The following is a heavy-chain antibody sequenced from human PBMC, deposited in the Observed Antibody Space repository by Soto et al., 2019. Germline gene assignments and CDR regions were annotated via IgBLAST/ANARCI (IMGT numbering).Heavy chain of an antibody. CDR2: IIPTNGGK. D-gene: IGHD3-22*01. CDR3: ARGTFDSGGNYYAGWFDP. V-gene: IGHV1-2*02. CDR1: GYSFTDYY. J-gene: IGHJ5*02. Sequence: ASAQNSCNASGYSFTDYYIHWVRQATGQGLEWMGWIIPTNGGKTYAQKFQDRVTMTRDTSITTAYMEISSLRSEGTGVYSWARGTFDSGGNYYAGWFDPWGQGXLVTVYS.